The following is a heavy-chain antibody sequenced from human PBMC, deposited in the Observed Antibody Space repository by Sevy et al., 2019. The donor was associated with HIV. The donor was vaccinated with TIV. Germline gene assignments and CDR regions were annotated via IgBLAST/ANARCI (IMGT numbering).Heavy chain of an antibody. V-gene: IGHV3-7*01. D-gene: IGHD1-26*01. CDR1: GFTFXPYW. CDR2: IRQDGSDK. CDR3: ARGVGLDC. Sequence: GGSLRLSCAASGFTFXPYWMTWVRQAPGKGLEWVANIRQDGSDKYYVDSVKGRFTISRDNAKNSLYLQMNSLRADDTAMYYCARGVGLDCWGQGALVTVSS. J-gene: IGHJ4*02.